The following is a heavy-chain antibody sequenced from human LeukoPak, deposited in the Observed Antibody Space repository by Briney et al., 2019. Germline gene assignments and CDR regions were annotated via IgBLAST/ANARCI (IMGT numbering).Heavy chain of an antibody. V-gene: IGHV3-53*01. CDR1: GFTFSNAW. Sequence: GGSLRLSCAASGFTFSNAWMSWVRQAPGKGLEWVSVIHSGGSTYYADSVKGRFTISRDNSKNTLYLQMNSLRAEDTAVYYCAIDYGDYRGDYWGQGTLVTVSS. CDR2: IHSGGST. D-gene: IGHD4-17*01. CDR3: AIDYGDYRGDY. J-gene: IGHJ4*02.